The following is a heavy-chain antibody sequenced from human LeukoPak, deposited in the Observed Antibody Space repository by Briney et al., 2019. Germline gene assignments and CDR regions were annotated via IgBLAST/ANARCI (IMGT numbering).Heavy chain of an antibody. CDR3: ARKYDSSGYYYGRDAFDI. D-gene: IGHD3-22*01. CDR2: IYSGGST. V-gene: IGHV3-53*01. CDR1: GFTFSSYA. Sequence: GGSLRLSCAASGFTFSSYAMSWVRQAPGKGLEWVSVIYSGGSTYYADSVKGRFTISRDNSKNTLYLQMNSLRAEDTAVYNCARKYDSSGYYYGRDAFDIWGQGTMVTVSS. J-gene: IGHJ3*02.